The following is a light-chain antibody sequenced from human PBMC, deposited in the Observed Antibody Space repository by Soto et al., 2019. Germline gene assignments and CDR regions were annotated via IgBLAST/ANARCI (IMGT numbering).Light chain of an antibody. CDR1: QGISGW. J-gene: IGKJ2*01. CDR3: QQYKNLYT. V-gene: IGKV1-5*01. CDR2: DGS. Sequence: DIQMTQSPPTLSASVGDRVTLTCRASQGISGWLAWYQQKPGRAPKLLIYDGSTLESGVPSRFSGSGSETEFTLTISSLQPDDFGTYYCQQYKNLYTFDLGTKLEIK.